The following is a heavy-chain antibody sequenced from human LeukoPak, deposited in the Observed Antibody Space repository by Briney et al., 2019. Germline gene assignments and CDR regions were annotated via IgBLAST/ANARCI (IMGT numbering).Heavy chain of an antibody. CDR3: ARERAPTKAFDY. CDR2: ISGSGGRT. CDR1: GITFSSNA. D-gene: IGHD1-14*01. V-gene: IGHV3-23*01. Sequence: GGSRRLSVAAPGITFSSNAMNWVRKAPEKGLEWVSIISGSGGRTYYADSVKGRLTISRDNSKNTLYLQMNSLRVEDTAVYYCARERAPTKAFDYWGQGTLVSVSS. J-gene: IGHJ4*02.